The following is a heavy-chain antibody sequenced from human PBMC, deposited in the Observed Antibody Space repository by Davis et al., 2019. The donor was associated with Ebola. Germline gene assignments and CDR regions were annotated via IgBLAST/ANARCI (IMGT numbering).Heavy chain of an antibody. Sequence: ASVKVSCKASGYTFTSYDINWVRQATGQGLEWMGWMNPNSGNTGYAQKFQGRVTMTRNTSISTAYMELSSLRSEDTAVYYWASGITGTTGGDYWGQGTLVTVSS. J-gene: IGHJ4*02. D-gene: IGHD1-7*01. CDR1: GYTFTSYD. CDR2: MNPNSGNT. V-gene: IGHV1-8*01. CDR3: ASGITGTTGGDY.